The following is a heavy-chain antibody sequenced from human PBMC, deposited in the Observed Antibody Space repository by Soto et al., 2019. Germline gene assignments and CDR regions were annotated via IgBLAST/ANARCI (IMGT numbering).Heavy chain of an antibody. V-gene: IGHV3-33*01. D-gene: IGHD2-8*01. Sequence: QVQLVESGGGVVQPGRSLRLSCAASGFTFNDYDMHWVRQAPGKGLEWVAVIWYDGSNKYYADSVTGRFTISRDNSKSTLYLQMNSLRAEDTAVYYCARSIEEVYAIYYYYGMDVWGQGTTVTVSS. J-gene: IGHJ6*02. CDR1: GFTFNDYD. CDR3: ARSIEEVYAIYYYYGMDV. CDR2: IWYDGSNK.